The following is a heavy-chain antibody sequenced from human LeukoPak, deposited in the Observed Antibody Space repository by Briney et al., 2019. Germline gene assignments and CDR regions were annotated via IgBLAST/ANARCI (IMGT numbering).Heavy chain of an antibody. D-gene: IGHD3-16*01. CDR3: AREELRGTHYYSDY. CDR2: KSGSGGST. CDR1: GFTFSNYA. V-gene: IGHV3-23*01. J-gene: IGHJ4*02. Sequence: GGSLRLSCAASGFTFSNYAMSWVRQAPGKGLEWVSGKSGSGGSTYYADSVRGRFTLSRDNSKNTLYLQMNSLRAEDTAVYYCAREELRGTHYYSDYWGQGTLVTVSS.